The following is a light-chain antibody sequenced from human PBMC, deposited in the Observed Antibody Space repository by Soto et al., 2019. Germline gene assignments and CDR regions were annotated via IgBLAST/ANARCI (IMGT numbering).Light chain of an antibody. V-gene: IGLV2-14*01. J-gene: IGLJ1*01. CDR3: SSYTSSRGV. CDR2: DVS. CDR1: SSDVGGYNY. Sequence: QSALTQPASVSGSPGQSITISCTGTSSDVGGYNYVSWYQQHPGKAPKLMIYDVSHRPSGVSNRFSGSKSGNTASLTISGLQAEDEADYYCSSYTSSRGVFGTGTKLTVL.